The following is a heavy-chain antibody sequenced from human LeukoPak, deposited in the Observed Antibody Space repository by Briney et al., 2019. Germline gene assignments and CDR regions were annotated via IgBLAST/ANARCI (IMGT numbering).Heavy chain of an antibody. CDR2: IKQDGSEK. V-gene: IGHV3-7*01. CDR3: AKVRPIVVVTATPYYFDY. Sequence: GGSLRLSCAASGFTFSSYWMSWVRQAPGKGLEWVANIKQDGSEKYYVDSVKGRFTISRDNAKNSLYLQMNSLRAEDTAVYYCAKVRPIVVVTATPYYFDYWGQGTLVTVSS. J-gene: IGHJ4*02. D-gene: IGHD2-21*02. CDR1: GFTFSSYW.